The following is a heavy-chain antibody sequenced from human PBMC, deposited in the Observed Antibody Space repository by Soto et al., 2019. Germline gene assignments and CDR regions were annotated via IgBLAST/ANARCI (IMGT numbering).Heavy chain of an antibody. CDR2: ISAYNGNT. D-gene: IGHD4-17*01. V-gene: IGHV1-18*04. CDR3: ASDRVVYGAWYFDL. CDR1: GYTFTSYG. J-gene: IGHJ2*01. Sequence: ASVKVSCKASGYTFTSYGISWVRQAPGQGLEWMGWISAYNGNTNYAQKLQGRVTMTTDTSKSTAYMELRSLRSDDTAVYYCASDRVVYGAWYFDLWGRGNLVTLSS.